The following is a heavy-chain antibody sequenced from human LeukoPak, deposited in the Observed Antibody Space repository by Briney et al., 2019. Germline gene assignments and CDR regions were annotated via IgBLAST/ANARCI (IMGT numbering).Heavy chain of an antibody. V-gene: IGHV4-39*01. CDR2: IYYSGST. CDR3: ARQTYYYGSGAPPPDDY. CDR1: GGSISSSSYY. D-gene: IGHD3-10*01. J-gene: IGHJ4*02. Sequence: SETLSLTCTVSGGSISSSSYYWGWIRQPPGKGLEWIGSIYYSGSTYYNPSLKSRITISVDTSKNQLSLKLRSVTAADTAVYYCARQTYYYGSGAPPPDDYWGQGTLVTVSS.